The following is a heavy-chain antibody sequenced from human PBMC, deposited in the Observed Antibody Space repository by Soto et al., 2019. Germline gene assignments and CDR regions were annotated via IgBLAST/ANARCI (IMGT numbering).Heavy chain of an antibody. Sequence: QVQLQESGPGLVRPSETLSLTCTVPSGSISNHYLNWIRQTPGKGLEWIGYIHYNGSTNYNPSLKSRITISVDTSKNQSSLKMDSVTASDTAVYYWATGTGWLTDDWGQGTLVTVSS. CDR1: SGSISNHY. D-gene: IGHD6-19*01. J-gene: IGHJ4*02. CDR2: IHYNGST. CDR3: ATGTGWLTDD. V-gene: IGHV4-59*08.